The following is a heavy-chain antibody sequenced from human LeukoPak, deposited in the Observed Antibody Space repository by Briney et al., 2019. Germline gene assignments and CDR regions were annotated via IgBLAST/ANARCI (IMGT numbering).Heavy chain of an antibody. Sequence: GGSLRLSCAASGLTVRSNYMTWVRQAPGKGLEWVSIIYSGDSAFYTDSVKGRFTISRDNSKNTLYLQMSSLRAEDTAVYYCAGLRTYYDLLTSRLRALHFDYWGQGTLVTVSS. D-gene: IGHD3-9*01. CDR1: GLTVRSNY. CDR2: IYSGDSA. J-gene: IGHJ4*02. CDR3: AGLRTYYDLLTSRLRALHFDY. V-gene: IGHV3-66*01.